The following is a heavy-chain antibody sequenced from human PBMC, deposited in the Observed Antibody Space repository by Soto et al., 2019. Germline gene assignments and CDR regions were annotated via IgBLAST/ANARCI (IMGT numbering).Heavy chain of an antibody. CDR2: ISGSGGST. D-gene: IGHD1-26*01. V-gene: IGHV3-23*01. CDR1: GFTFSRYA. CDR3: AKVSRRGSASAGP. Sequence: GGSLRLSCAASGFTFSRYAMSWVRQAPAKGMEWVSGISGSGGSTYYADSVKGRFTISRDNSKNTLYLHMNSLRAEDTALYYFAKVSRRGSASAGPWGQGTLVTVSS. J-gene: IGHJ5*02.